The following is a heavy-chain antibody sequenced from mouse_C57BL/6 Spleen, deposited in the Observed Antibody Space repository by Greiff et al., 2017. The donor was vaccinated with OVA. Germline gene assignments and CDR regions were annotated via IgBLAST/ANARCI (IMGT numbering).Heavy chain of an antibody. D-gene: IGHD2-2*01. J-gene: IGHJ3*01. CDR1: GYSITNGNHW. V-gene: IGHV3-4*01. CDR2: ISSSGST. CDR3: ARGNGYEGFAY. Sequence: DVQLQESGPALVKPSQTVSLTCTVTGYSITNGNHWWNWIRQVSGSKLEWIGYISSSGSTDSNPSLNSRISITRDTSKNQLFLQLHSVPPEAIASYYCARGNGYEGFAYWGQVTLVTVSA.